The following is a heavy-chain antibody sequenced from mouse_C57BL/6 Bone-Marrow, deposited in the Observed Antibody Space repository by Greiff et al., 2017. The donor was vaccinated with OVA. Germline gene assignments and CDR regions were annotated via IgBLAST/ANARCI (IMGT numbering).Heavy chain of an antibody. Sequence: VKLVESGAELVRPGASVTLSCKASGYTFTDYEMHWVKQTPVHGLEWIGAIDPETGGPAYNQKFKGKAILTADKSSSTAYMEIRSLTSEDSAVYYCTRKDYDVDWYFDVWGTGTTVTVSS. CDR1: GYTFTDYE. D-gene: IGHD2-4*01. V-gene: IGHV1-15*01. CDR3: TRKDYDVDWYFDV. CDR2: IDPETGGP. J-gene: IGHJ1*03.